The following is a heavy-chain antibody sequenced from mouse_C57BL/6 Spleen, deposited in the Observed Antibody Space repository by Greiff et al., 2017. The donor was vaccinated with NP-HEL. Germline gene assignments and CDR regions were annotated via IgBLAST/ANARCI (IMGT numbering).Heavy chain of an antibody. CDR1: GFSFNTYA. CDR2: IRSKSNNYAT. D-gene: IGHD2-1*01. CDR3: VTLYYGNYVGAMDY. V-gene: IGHV10-1*01. J-gene: IGHJ4*01. Sequence: EVMLVESGGGLVQPKGSLKLSCAASGFSFNTYAMNWVRQAPGKGLEWVARIRSKSNNYATYYADSVKDRFTISRDDSESMLYLQMNNLKTEDTAMYYCVTLYYGNYVGAMDYWGQGTSVTVSS.